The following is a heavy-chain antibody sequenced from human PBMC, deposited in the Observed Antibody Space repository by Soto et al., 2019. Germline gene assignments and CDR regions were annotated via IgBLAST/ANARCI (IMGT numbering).Heavy chain of an antibody. V-gene: IGHV1-18*01. D-gene: IGHD3-22*01. CDR3: ARDPYYYDSSGYWYI. J-gene: IGHJ3*02. Sequence: GASVKVSCKASGYTFTSYGISWVRQAPGQGIEWMGWISAYNGNTNYAQKLQGRVTMTTDTSTSTAYMELRSLRSDDTAVYYCARDPYYYDSSGYWYIWGQGTMVTVSS. CDR1: GYTFTSYG. CDR2: ISAYNGNT.